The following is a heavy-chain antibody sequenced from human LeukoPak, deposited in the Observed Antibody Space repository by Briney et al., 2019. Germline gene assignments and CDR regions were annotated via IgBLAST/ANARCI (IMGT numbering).Heavy chain of an antibody. CDR2: ISYNGSLK. V-gene: IGHV3-30*03. D-gene: IGHD5-18*01. Sequence: PGGSLRLSCAASGFTVSSNYMSWVRQAPGKGLEWVTAISYNGSLKYYADSVRGRFTISRDNSKNTLYLQMNSLRTDDTAVYYCARVSLERQLWLPFDYWGQGTLVTVSS. J-gene: IGHJ4*02. CDR3: ARVSLERQLWLPFDY. CDR1: GFTVSSNY.